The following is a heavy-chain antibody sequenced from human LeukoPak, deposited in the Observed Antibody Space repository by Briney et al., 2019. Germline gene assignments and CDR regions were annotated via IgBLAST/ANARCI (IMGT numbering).Heavy chain of an antibody. CDR2: ISSSSSYI. J-gene: IGHJ4*02. Sequence: GGSLRLSCAASGFTFSSYSMNWVRQAPGKGLEWVSSISSSSSYIYYADSVKGRFTISRDNAKNSLYLQMNSLRDEDTAVYYCARDQDYYGSGSYSDYWGQGTLVTVSS. V-gene: IGHV3-21*01. D-gene: IGHD3-10*01. CDR1: GFTFSSYS. CDR3: ARDQDYYGSGSYSDY.